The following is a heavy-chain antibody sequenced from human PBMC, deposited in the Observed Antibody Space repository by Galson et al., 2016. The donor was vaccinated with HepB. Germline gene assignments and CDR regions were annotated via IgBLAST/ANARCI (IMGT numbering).Heavy chain of an antibody. J-gene: IGHJ6*03. V-gene: IGHV3-11*06. CDR1: GFTFSDYY. CDR3: ARAARYYYYYMDV. Sequence: SLRLSCAASGFTFSDYYMSWIRQAPGKGLEWVSYISTTSSFTSYADSVKGRFTISRDNAKNSLYLQMNSLRAEDTAVYYCARAARYYYYYMDVWGEGTTVTVSS. CDR2: ISTTSSFT.